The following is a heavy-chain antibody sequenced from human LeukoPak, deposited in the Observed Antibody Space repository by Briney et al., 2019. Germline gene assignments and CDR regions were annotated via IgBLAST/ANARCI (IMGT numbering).Heavy chain of an antibody. Sequence: GGSLRLSFAASGFTLSSFWMSWGRQAPGKGLEGVANIKQDGSEKYYVDSVKGRFTISRDNAKNSLYLQMNSLRAEDTAVYYCARGSLRFLEYDIWGQGTVVTVSS. CDR3: ARGSLRFLEYDI. CDR1: GFTLSSFW. CDR2: IKQDGSEK. D-gene: IGHD3-3*01. J-gene: IGHJ3*02. V-gene: IGHV3-7*01.